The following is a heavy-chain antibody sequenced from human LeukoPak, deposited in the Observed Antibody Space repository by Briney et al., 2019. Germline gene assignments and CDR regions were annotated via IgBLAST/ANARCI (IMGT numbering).Heavy chain of an antibody. D-gene: IGHD6-19*01. CDR1: GGSFSGYY. CDR2: INHSGST. J-gene: IGHJ4*02. CDR3: ASDTSGSV. V-gene: IGHV4-34*01. Sequence: PSETLSLTCAVYGGSFSGYYWSWIRQPPGKGLEWIGEINHSGSTNYNPSLKSRVTISVDTSKNQSSLKLSSVTAADTAVYYCASDTSGSVWGQGTLVTVSS.